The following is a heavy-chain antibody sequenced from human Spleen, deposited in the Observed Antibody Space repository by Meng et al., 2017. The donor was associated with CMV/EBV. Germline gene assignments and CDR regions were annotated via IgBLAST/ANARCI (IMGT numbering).Heavy chain of an antibody. CDR2: TYYRSKYYN. D-gene: IGHD3-10*02. J-gene: IGHJ4*02. V-gene: IGHV6-1*01. Sequence: QVQLHQPGPGLVQPPQTLSLTCASSGDSVSSNSAAWNWIRQSPSRGLEWLGRTYYRSKYYNDYALSVKSRITINPDTSKNQFSLQLNSVTPEDTAIYYCARDWGDVRGGFDFWGQGTLVTVSS. CDR3: ARDWGDVRGGFDF. CDR1: GDSVSSNSAA.